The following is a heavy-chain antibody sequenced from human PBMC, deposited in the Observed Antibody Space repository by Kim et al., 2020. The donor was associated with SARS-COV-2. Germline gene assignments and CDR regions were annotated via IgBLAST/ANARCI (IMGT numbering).Heavy chain of an antibody. J-gene: IGHJ4*02. V-gene: IGHV5-51*01. CDR3: ARPYGSGSYWSYFDY. CDR1: GYSFTSYW. D-gene: IGHD3-10*01. Sequence: GESLKISCKGSGYSFTSYWIGWVRQMPGKGLEWMGIIYPGDSDTRYSPPFQGQVTISADKSISTAYLQWSSLKASDTAMYYCARPYGSGSYWSYFDYWGQGTLVTVSS. CDR2: IYPGDSDT.